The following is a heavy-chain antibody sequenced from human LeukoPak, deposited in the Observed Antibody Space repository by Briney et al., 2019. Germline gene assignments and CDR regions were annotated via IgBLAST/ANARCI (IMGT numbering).Heavy chain of an antibody. D-gene: IGHD1-26*01. Sequence: PGGSLRLSCAASGFAFGTYWMSWVRQAPGKGLEWVANIKEDGSEKNYVDSVRGRSTISRDNAENSLYLQMNSLRAEDTAVYYCARNSDNHDYWGQGTLVTVSS. CDR3: ARNSDNHDY. V-gene: IGHV3-7*04. CDR2: IKEDGSEK. J-gene: IGHJ4*02. CDR1: GFAFGTYW.